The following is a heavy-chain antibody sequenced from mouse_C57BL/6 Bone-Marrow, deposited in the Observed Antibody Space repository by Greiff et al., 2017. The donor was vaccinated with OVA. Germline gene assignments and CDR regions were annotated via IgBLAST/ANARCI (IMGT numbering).Heavy chain of an antibody. V-gene: IGHV1-59*01. CDR3: ARWTYYGSSYWYFDV. CDR2: IDPSDSYT. D-gene: IGHD1-1*01. J-gene: IGHJ1*03. Sequence: QVQLKQPGAELVRPGTSVKLSCKASGYTFTSYWMHWVKQRPGQGLEWIGVIDPSDSYTNYNQKFKGKATLTVDTSSSTAYMQLSSLTSEDSAVYYCARWTYYGSSYWYFDVWGTGTTVTVSS. CDR1: GYTFTSYW.